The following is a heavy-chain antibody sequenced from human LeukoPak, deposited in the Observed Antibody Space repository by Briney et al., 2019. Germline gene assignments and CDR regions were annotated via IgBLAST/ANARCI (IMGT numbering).Heavy chain of an antibody. CDR1: GFTFSSYG. CDR3: AKDLVGATGY. CDR2: ITATSSST. D-gene: IGHD1-26*01. Sequence: GGSLRLSCAASGFTFSSYGMSWVRQAPGKGLEWVSAITATSSSTHDADSVQGRFTISRDNSKNTLYLQTNSLRAEDTAVYYCAKDLVGATGYWGQGTLVTVSS. J-gene: IGHJ4*02. V-gene: IGHV3-23*01.